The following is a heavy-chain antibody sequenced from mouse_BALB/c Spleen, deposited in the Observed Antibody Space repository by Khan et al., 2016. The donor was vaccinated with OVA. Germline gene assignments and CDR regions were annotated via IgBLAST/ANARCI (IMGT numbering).Heavy chain of an antibody. V-gene: IGHV1-9*01. J-gene: IGHJ3*01. D-gene: IGHD1-1*01. CDR2: ILPGSGRN. CDR3: ARGNYYGSSYWFGY. Sequence: QVQLKESGAELMKPGASVKISCKATGYTFSSYWIEWVKQRPGHGLEWIGEILPGSGRNNYNEKFKGKATFTADTSSNTAYMQLSSLTSEDSAVYYCARGNYYGSSYWFGYWGQGTLVTVSA. CDR1: GYTFSSYW.